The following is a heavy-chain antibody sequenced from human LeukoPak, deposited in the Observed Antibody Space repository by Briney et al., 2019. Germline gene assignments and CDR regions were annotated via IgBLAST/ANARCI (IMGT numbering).Heavy chain of an antibody. D-gene: IGHD4-23*01. CDR2: IYYSGST. Sequence: SETLSLTCTVSGGSISSYYWSWIRQPPGKGLEWIGYIYYSGSTNYNPSLKSRVTISLDTSRNQFSLNLKFVTAADTAVYYCVRMGQLPGGWFDPWGPGTLVTVSS. CDR1: GGSISSYY. CDR3: VRMGQLPGGWFDP. V-gene: IGHV4-59*08. J-gene: IGHJ5*02.